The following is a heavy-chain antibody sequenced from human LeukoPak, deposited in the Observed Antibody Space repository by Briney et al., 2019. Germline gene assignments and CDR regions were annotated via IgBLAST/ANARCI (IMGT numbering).Heavy chain of an antibody. CDR2: IIPIFGTA. D-gene: IGHD6-19*01. CDR1: GGTFSSYA. CDR3: ARDRVRLKPLPGIAVAGDAFDI. J-gene: IGHJ3*02. V-gene: IGHV1-69*05. Sequence: GASVKVSCKASGGTFSSYAISWVRQAPGQGLEWMGRIIPIFGTANYAQKFQGRVTITTDESTSTAYMELSSLRSEDTAVYYCARDRVRLKPLPGIAVAGDAFDIWGQGTMVTVSS.